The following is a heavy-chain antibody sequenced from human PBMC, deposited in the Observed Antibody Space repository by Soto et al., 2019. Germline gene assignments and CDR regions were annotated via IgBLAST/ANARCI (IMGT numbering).Heavy chain of an antibody. Sequence: QLQLQESGSGLVKPSQTLSLTCAVSGGSISSGGYSWSWIRQPPGNGLEWIGYIYHSGSTYSNPSLKSRVARSVDRSKTQFSLKLSSVTAADTAVYYCASSHAGAHITAAVHWGQGTLVTVSS. CDR3: ASSHAGAHITAAVH. CDR2: IYHSGST. CDR1: GGSISSGGYS. J-gene: IGHJ4*02. D-gene: IGHD6-13*01. V-gene: IGHV4-30-2*01.